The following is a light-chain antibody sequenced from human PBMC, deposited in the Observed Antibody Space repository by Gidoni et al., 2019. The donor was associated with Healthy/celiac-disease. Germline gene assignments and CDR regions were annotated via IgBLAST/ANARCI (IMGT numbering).Light chain of an antibody. V-gene: IGKV3-11*01. CDR1: QSVRSY. Sequence: EIVLTQSPATLSLSPGERATLSCRASQSVRSYLAWYQQKPGQAPRLLIYDASNRATGIPARFSGSGSGTDFTLTISSLEPEDFAVYYCQQRSNWPRTFGHGTKVEIK. CDR2: DAS. CDR3: QQRSNWPRT. J-gene: IGKJ2*01.